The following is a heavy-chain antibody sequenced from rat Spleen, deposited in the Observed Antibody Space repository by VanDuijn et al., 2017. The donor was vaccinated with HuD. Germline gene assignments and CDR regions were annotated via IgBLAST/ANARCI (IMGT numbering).Heavy chain of an antibody. J-gene: IGHJ1*01. V-gene: IGHV2-1*01. CDR3: TRSNWEFPYWNFDF. Sequence: QVRLKESGPGLVQPSQTLSLTCTVSGFSLTSNSLHWVRQPPGKGLEWMGGIWGDGSTDYNSALKSRLSISRDTSKSQVFLKMNSLQTDDTATYFCTRSNWEFPYWNFDFWGPGTMVTVSS. CDR2: IWGDGST. CDR1: GFSLTSNS. D-gene: IGHD5-1*01.